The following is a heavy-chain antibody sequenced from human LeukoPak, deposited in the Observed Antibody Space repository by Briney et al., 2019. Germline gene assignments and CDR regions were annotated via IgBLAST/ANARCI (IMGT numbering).Heavy chain of an antibody. Sequence: SETLPLTCAVYGGSFSGYYWSWIRQPPGKGLEWIGEINHSGSTNYNPSLKSRVTISVDTSKNQFSLKLSSVTAADTAVYYCARGNGYYYGRFDYWGQGTLVTVSS. J-gene: IGHJ4*02. CDR1: GGSFSGYY. D-gene: IGHD3-22*01. CDR2: INHSGST. CDR3: ARGNGYYYGRFDY. V-gene: IGHV4-34*01.